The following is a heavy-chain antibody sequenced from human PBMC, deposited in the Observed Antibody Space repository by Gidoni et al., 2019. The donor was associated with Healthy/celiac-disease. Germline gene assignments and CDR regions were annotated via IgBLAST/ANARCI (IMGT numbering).Heavy chain of an antibody. D-gene: IGHD4-4*01. CDR2: IWYDGSNK. J-gene: IGHJ6*03. V-gene: IGHV3-33*01. Sequence: QVQLVESGGGVVQPGRSLRLSCAASGFTFSSYGMHWVRQAPGKGLEWVAVIWYDGSNKYYADSVKGRFTISRDNSKNTLYLQMNSLRAEDTAVYYCARDQVTTETFNMDVWGKGTTVTVSS. CDR3: ARDQVTTETFNMDV. CDR1: GFTFSSYG.